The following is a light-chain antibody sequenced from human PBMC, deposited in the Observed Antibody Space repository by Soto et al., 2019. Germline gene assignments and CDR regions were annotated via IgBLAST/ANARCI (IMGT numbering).Light chain of an antibody. V-gene: IGKV3-20*01. CDR3: QQYGTAPRT. J-gene: IGKJ1*01. Sequence: EIVLTQSPGTLSLSPGERATLSCRASQSVRSSYLAWYQQKLGQAPTLLIYGVSNRATCIPDRFSGSGSGTDFNLTISRLESEDFAVYYCQQYGTAPRTFGQGTKVESK. CDR2: GVS. CDR1: QSVRSSY.